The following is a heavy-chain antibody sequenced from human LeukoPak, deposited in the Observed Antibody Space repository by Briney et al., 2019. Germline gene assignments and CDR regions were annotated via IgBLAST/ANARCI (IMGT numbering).Heavy chain of an antibody. CDR3: ARALYCDGDCYSGFDY. D-gene: IGHD2-21*02. CDR1: GGSFSGYY. V-gene: IGHV4-34*01. Sequence: SETLSLTCAVYGGSFSGYYWSWIRQPPGKGLEWIGEINHSGSTNYNPSLKSRVTISVDTSKNQFSLKLSSVTAADTAVYYCARALYCDGDCYSGFDYWGQGTLVTVSS. J-gene: IGHJ4*02. CDR2: INHSGST.